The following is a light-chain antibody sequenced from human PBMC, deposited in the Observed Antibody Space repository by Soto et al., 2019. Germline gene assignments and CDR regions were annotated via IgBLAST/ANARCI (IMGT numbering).Light chain of an antibody. CDR3: QQFGSSPLT. CDR2: ATS. CDR1: QSLGSTY. J-gene: IGKJ5*01. V-gene: IGKV3-20*01. Sequence: ENVLTQSPGTLSLSPGEGVTLSCRASQSLGSTYLAWYQQKPGQAPRLLTYATSSRAPDIPDRFSGSGSGTDFTLTINRLEPEDFAVYYCQQFGSSPLTFGQGTRLEIK.